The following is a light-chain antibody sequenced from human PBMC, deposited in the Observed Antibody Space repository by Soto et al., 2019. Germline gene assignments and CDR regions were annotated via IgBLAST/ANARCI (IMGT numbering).Light chain of an antibody. Sequence: EIVLTQSPGTLSLSPGERATLSCRASQSVSSSYLAWYQQKPGQAPRLLIYGASSRATGIPNRFSGSGSGTDFTLTISRLEPEDFAVYYCQQYGSSPVTFGQGTKLEIK. CDR1: QSVSSSY. CDR3: QQYGSSPVT. J-gene: IGKJ2*01. CDR2: GAS. V-gene: IGKV3-20*01.